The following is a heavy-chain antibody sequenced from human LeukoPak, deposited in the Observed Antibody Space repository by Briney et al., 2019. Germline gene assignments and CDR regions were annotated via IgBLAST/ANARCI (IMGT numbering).Heavy chain of an antibody. J-gene: IGHJ3*02. CDR2: INPSGGST. Sequence: EASVKVSCKASGYTFTSYYMHWVRQAPGQGLEWMGIINPSGGSTSYAQKFQGRVTITADKSTSTAYMELSSLRSEDTAVYYCARIFIMGLEAWMRAFDIWGQGTMVTVSS. D-gene: IGHD1-1*01. V-gene: IGHV1-46*01. CDR1: GYTFTSYY. CDR3: ARIFIMGLEAWMRAFDI.